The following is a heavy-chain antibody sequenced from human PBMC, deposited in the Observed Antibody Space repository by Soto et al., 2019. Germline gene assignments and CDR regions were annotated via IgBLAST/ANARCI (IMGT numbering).Heavy chain of an antibody. CDR2: INHSGST. Sequence: PSETLSLTCAFYVVSFSGYYWSCIRHPPGKWLEWIGEINHSGSTNYNPSLKSRVTISVDTSKNQFSLKLSSVTAADTAVYYCARQKLYYDFWSGYPSHYYYGMDVWGQGTTVTVSS. CDR1: VVSFSGYY. D-gene: IGHD3-3*01. CDR3: ARQKLYYDFWSGYPSHYYYGMDV. V-gene: IGHV4-34*01. J-gene: IGHJ6*01.